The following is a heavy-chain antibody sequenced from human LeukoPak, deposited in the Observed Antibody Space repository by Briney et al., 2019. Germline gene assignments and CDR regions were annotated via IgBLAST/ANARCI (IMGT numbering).Heavy chain of an antibody. CDR2: IYTSGST. Sequence: PSETLSLTCTVSGGSISSSNYYWGWIRQPPGKGLEWIGYIYTSGSTNYNPSLKSRVTISVDTSKNQFSLKLSSVTAADTAVYYCARRNSSGYYHPYYFDYWGQGTLVTVST. D-gene: IGHD3-22*01. CDR3: ARRNSSGYYHPYYFDY. V-gene: IGHV4-61*05. CDR1: GGSISSSNYY. J-gene: IGHJ4*02.